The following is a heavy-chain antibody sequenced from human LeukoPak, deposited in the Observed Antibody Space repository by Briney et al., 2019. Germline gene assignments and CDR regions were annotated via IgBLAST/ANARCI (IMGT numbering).Heavy chain of an antibody. J-gene: IGHJ4*02. CDR3: TAGDVSVAGTGGY. CDR2: IRDDGRKK. D-gene: IGHD6-19*01. V-gene: IGHV3-30*02. Sequence: GGSLRLSCAASGFTFRSYGMHWVRQAPGKGLEWVAFIRDDGRKKYYADSVKGRFTISRDNSKNPVYLQMNSLRAEDTAVFYCTAGDVSVAGTGGYWGQGTLVSVSS. CDR1: GFTFRSYG.